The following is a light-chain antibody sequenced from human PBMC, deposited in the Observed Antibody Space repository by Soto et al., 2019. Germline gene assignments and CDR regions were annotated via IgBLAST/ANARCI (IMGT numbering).Light chain of an antibody. CDR1: QSISSW. CDR3: QQYNSYSLT. J-gene: IGKJ4*01. Sequence: DIQMTQSPSTLSASVGDRVTITCRASQSISSWLAWYQQKPGKATKLLIYDASSLESGVPSRFSGSGSGTEFTLTISSLQPYDFATYYCQQYNSYSLTFAGVTKVVIK. V-gene: IGKV1-5*01. CDR2: DAS.